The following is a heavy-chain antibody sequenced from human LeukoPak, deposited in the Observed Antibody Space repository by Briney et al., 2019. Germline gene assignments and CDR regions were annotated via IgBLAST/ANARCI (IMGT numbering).Heavy chain of an antibody. CDR1: GFTFSSYS. CDR2: ISSSSSYI. V-gene: IGHV3-21*01. J-gene: IGHJ4*02. Sequence: GGSLRLSCAASGFTFSSYSMNWVRQAPGKGLEWVSSISSSSSYIYYADSVKGRFTIFRDNAKNSLYLQMNSLTAEDTAVYYCARDGGGNSFDYWGQGTLVTVSS. D-gene: IGHD4-23*01. CDR3: ARDGGGNSFDY.